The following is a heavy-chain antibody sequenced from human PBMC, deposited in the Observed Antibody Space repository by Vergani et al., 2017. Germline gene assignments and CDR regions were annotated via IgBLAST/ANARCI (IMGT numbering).Heavy chain of an antibody. V-gene: IGHV3-7*03. CDR1: GFTFGDYY. Sequence: EVHLEESGGGLVQPGGSLRLSCAASGFTFGDYYMAWIRLAPGKGLDWVASIKRDGTETFYVDSVKGRFTISRDNAKTTLSLQMNSLTAEDTAIYYCAGPQGTSAYYYGGFDYWGQGILVTVSS. CDR3: AGPQGTSAYYYGGFDY. D-gene: IGHD3-22*01. J-gene: IGHJ4*02. CDR2: IKRDGTET.